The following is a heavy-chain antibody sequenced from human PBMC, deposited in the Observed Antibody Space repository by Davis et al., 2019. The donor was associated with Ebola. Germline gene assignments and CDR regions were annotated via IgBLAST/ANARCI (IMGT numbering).Heavy chain of an antibody. D-gene: IGHD1/OR15-1a*01. CDR2: INVDGT. V-gene: IGHV3-23*01. CDR3: TTTFEY. Sequence: PGGSLRLSCAASGFTFSNYAMSWVRQAPGKGLEWVSAINVDGTYYADSVKGRFTISRDNAMNTLYLQMNSLRAEDTAMYYCTTTFEYWGQGTLVTVSS. J-gene: IGHJ4*02. CDR1: GFTFSNYA.